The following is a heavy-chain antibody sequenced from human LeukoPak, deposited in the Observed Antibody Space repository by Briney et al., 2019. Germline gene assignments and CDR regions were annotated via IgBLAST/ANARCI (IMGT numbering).Heavy chain of an antibody. J-gene: IGHJ6*03. CDR1: GYTFTSYD. CDR3: ARGRYYYYYMDV. CDR2: MNPNSGNI. Sequence: ASVKVSCKASGYTFTSYDINWVRQATGQGLEWMGWMNPNSGNIGYAQKFQGRVTMTRNTSISTAYMELSSLRSEDTAVYYCARGRYYYYYMDVWGKGTTVTVSS. V-gene: IGHV1-8*01.